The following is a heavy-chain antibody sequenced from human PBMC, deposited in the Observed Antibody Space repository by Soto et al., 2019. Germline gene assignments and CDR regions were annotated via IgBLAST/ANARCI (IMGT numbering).Heavy chain of an antibody. Sequence: QIQLVQSGGEVERPGASVTVSCEASGYIFTTYGLSWVRQTPAHGLEWMGWISTDSGYTQYSQLLQGRVTMTRDTSTNTAYMELRDLTFDDTGIYYCARYRPPGSLYGMDAWGQGTAVTVSS. CDR1: GYIFTTYG. D-gene: IGHD3-16*02. CDR3: ARYRPPGSLYGMDA. CDR2: ISTDSGYT. V-gene: IGHV1-18*01. J-gene: IGHJ6*02.